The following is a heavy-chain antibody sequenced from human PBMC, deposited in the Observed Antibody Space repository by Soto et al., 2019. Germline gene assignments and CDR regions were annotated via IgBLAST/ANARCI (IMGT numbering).Heavy chain of an antibody. V-gene: IGHV3-33*01. CDR1: GFTFSSYG. CDR3: ARDRRDYYYGSGRLLGDWYFDL. CDR2: IWCDGSNK. D-gene: IGHD3-10*01. J-gene: IGHJ2*01. Sequence: QVQLVESGGGVVQPGRSLRLSCAASGFTFSSYGMHWVRQAPGKGLEWVAVIWCDGSNKYYVDSVKGRFTISRDKCKSTLFLQRNSLRAEDTAVYYCARDRRDYYYGSGRLLGDWYFDLWGRGTLVTVSS.